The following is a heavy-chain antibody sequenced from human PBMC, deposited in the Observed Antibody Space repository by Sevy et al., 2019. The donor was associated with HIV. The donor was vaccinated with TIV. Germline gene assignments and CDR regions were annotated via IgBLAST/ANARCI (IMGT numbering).Heavy chain of an antibody. Sequence: GGSLRLSCAASGFTFSNYAMNWVRQAPGKGLEWVSGISGSGGSGDKTNYADSVKGRFTISRDDSKNSLYLQLNSLRAEDTAIYYCARKYDSNGYFDYWGQGTLVTVSS. J-gene: IGHJ4*02. D-gene: IGHD3-22*01. CDR1: GFTFSNYA. V-gene: IGHV3-23*01. CDR3: ARKYDSNGYFDY. CDR2: ISGSGGSGDKT.